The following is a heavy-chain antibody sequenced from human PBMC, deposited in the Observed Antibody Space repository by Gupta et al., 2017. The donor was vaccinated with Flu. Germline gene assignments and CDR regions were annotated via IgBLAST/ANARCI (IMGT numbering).Heavy chain of an antibody. CDR2: IHSSGST. D-gene: IGHD2-2*01. Sequence: SFYWSWIRQPPGKGLEWIGYIHSSGSTNYNPSLKSRVTISVDTSKNQFSLKLSSVTAADTAVYYCARLGFCGGPSCPYGYSHYMDVWGKGTTVTVSS. CDR1: SFY. CDR3: ARLGFCGGPSCPYGYSHYMDV. J-gene: IGHJ6*03. V-gene: IGHV4-59*08.